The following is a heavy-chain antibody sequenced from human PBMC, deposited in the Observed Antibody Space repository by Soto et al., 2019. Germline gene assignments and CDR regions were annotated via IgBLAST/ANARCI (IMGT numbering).Heavy chain of an antibody. CDR1: GGTFSSCA. J-gene: IGHJ6*02. CDR2: IIPIFGTA. CDR3: ARDGCSGGSCYPRWYYYGMDV. Sequence: QVQLVQSGAEVKKPGSSVKVSCKASGGTFSSCAISWVRQAPGQGLEWMGGIIPIFGTANYAQKFQGRVTITADESTSTAYMELSSLRSEDTAVYYCARDGCSGGSCYPRWYYYGMDVWGQGTTVTVSS. V-gene: IGHV1-69*12. D-gene: IGHD2-15*01.